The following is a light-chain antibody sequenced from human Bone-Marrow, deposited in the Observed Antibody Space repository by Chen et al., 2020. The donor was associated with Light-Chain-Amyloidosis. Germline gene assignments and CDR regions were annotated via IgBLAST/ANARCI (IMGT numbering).Light chain of an antibody. J-gene: IGLJ1*01. Sequence: QSALTQPASVSGSPGQSITISCTGTSSDVGGDNHVSWYQQHPDKAPKLMIYEVTNRPSWVPDRFSGSSSDNTPSLTISGLQTEDEADYFGSSYTITNTRVFGSGTRVTVL. CDR2: EVT. CDR1: SSDVGGDNH. CDR3: SSYTITNTRV. V-gene: IGLV2-14*01.